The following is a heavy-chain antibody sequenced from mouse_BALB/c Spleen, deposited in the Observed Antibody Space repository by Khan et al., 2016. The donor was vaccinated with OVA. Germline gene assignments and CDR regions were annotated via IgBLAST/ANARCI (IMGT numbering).Heavy chain of an antibody. CDR1: GFTFSTYG. Sequence: EVELVESGGDLVKPGGSLKLSCVASGFTFSTYGMSWVRQAPDKRLEWVATVSTGGTYTYYPDSVKGRFTISRDNAKKTLYLQMSGLRSEDTAMFFCTRLAYYYDSEGFAYWGQGTLVTVS. D-gene: IGHD1-1*01. J-gene: IGHJ3*01. CDR3: TRLAYYYDSEGFAY. V-gene: IGHV5-6*01. CDR2: VSTGGTYT.